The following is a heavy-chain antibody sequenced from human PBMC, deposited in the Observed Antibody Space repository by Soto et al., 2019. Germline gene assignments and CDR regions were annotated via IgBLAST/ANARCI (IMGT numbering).Heavy chain of an antibody. CDR2: INHSGST. CDR1: GGSFSGYY. Sequence: SETLSLTCAVYGGSFSGYYWSWIRQPPGKGLEWIGEINHSGSTNYNPSLKSRVTISVDTSKNQFSLKLSSVTAADTAVYYCARGPSLVYALGSTDFDSWGQGTLVTVSS. J-gene: IGHJ4*02. V-gene: IGHV4-34*01. CDR3: ARGPSLVYALGSTDFDS. D-gene: IGHD2-8*01.